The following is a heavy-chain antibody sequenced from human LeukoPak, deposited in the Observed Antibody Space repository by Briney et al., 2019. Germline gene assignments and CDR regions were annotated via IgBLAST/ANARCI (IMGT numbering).Heavy chain of an antibody. CDR2: LSSDRRYI. CDR1: GFTFSTYT. D-gene: IGHD1-1*01. Sequence: GGSLRLSCAASGFTFSTYTMNWVRQAQGKGLEWVSSLSSDRRYIYYADSVKGRFTISRDNAKNSLYLQINSLRAEDTAVYFCAREDDPKPKYDYWGQGTLVTVSS. CDR3: AREDDPKPKYDY. V-gene: IGHV3-21*01. J-gene: IGHJ4*02.